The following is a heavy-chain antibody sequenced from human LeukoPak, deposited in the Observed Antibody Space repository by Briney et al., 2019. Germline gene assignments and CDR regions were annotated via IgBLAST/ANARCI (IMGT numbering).Heavy chain of an antibody. CDR2: IYYSGTT. CDR1: GGLISISTYY. D-gene: IGHD3-22*01. Sequence: SETLSLTCTVSGGLISISTYYWGWIRQPPGKGLEWIGSIYYSGTTHYNPSLKSRVTISVGTSKNQFSLKLSSVTAADTAVYYCARVKVNSYYYYYYMDVWGKGTTVTVSS. V-gene: IGHV4-39*07. J-gene: IGHJ6*03. CDR3: ARVKVNSYYYYYYMDV.